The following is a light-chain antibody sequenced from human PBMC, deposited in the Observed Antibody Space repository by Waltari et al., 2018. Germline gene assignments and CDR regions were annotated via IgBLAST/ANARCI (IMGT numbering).Light chain of an antibody. CDR2: DVN. J-gene: IGLJ2*01. CDR3: CSFAAGYAVA. Sequence: QSALTQPRSVSGSPGPSVTISCPGANSGLAYDYFSWYLQHPGKAPTLLIFDVNKRPLGVPDRFSGSKSGHTASLTISGLQTEDEADYYCCSFAAGYAVAFGGGTKVTV. CDR1: NSGLAYDY. V-gene: IGLV2-11*01.